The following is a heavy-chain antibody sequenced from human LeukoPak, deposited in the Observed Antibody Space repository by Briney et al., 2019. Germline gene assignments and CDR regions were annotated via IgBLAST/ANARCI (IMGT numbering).Heavy chain of an antibody. J-gene: IGHJ4*02. CDR1: GFTFSSYA. CDR2: ISYDGSNK. D-gene: IGHD5-24*01. Sequence: GGSLRLSCAASGFTFSSYAMHWVRQAPGKGLEWVAVISYDGSNKYYADSVKGRFTISRDNSKNTLYLQMNSLRAEDTAVYYCVRDHERWLLGAEYYFDYWGQGTLVTVSS. CDR3: VRDHERWLLGAEYYFDY. V-gene: IGHV3-30*04.